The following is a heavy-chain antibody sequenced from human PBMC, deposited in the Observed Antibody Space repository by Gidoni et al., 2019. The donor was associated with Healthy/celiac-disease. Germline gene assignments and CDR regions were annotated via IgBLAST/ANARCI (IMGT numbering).Heavy chain of an antibody. Sequence: QVQLVQSGAEVKKPGASVKVSCNASGHPFTGYYMLWVRQAPAQGLEWMGRINTNSGGTNYAQKFQGRVTMTRDTSISTAYMELSRLRSDDTAVYYCAREVGDSIPYGMDVWGQGTTVTVSS. CDR2: INTNSGGT. D-gene: IGHD3-22*01. V-gene: IGHV1-2*06. J-gene: IGHJ6*02. CDR3: AREVGDSIPYGMDV. CDR1: GHPFTGYY.